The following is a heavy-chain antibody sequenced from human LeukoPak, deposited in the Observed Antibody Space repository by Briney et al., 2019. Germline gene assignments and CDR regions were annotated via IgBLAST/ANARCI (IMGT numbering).Heavy chain of an antibody. CDR1: GGSISSGGYY. V-gene: IGHV4-31*03. D-gene: IGHD6-25*01. CDR3: ARDCDSGAFDI. CDR2: IYYSGST. Sequence: SETLSLTCTVSGGSISSGGYYWSWIRQHPGKGLERIGYIYYSGSTYYNPSLKSRVTISVDTSKNQFSLKLSSVTAADTAVYYCARDCDSGAFDIWGQGTMVTVSS. J-gene: IGHJ3*02.